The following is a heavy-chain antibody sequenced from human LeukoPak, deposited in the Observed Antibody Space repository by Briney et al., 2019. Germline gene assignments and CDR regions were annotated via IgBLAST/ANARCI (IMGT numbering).Heavy chain of an antibody. CDR2: IRYDGSNK. Sequence: GGSLRLSCAASGFTFSSYGMHWVRQAPGKGLEWVAFIRYDGSNKYYADSVKGRFTISRDNSKNTLYLQMNSLRAEDTAVYYCAKEVEVISIPHYYYYMDVWGKGTTVTVSS. J-gene: IGHJ6*03. CDR3: AKEVEVISIPHYYYYMDV. V-gene: IGHV3-30*02. CDR1: GFTFSSYG. D-gene: IGHD2/OR15-2a*01.